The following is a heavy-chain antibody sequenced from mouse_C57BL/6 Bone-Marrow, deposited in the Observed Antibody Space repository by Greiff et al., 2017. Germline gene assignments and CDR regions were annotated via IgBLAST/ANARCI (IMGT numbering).Heavy chain of an antibody. CDR1: GSTFTDYE. CDR3: TRGGGSSIDY. D-gene: IGHD1-1*01. Sequence: QVQLKESGAELVRPGASVTLSCKASGSTFTDYEMHWVQQTPVHGLEWIGAIDPETGGTAYNQKFTGKAILTADKSSSTAYMELRSLTSEEAAVYYCTRGGGSSIDYWGKGTTLTVSA. V-gene: IGHV1-15*01. J-gene: IGHJ2*01. CDR2: IDPETGGT.